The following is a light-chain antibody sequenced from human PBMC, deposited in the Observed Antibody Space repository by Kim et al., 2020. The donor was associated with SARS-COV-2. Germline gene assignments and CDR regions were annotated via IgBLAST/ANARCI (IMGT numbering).Light chain of an antibody. Sequence: SPGEGATLTCRASQTVSSSYLAWYQQKPGQAPSLLIYGASSRATDIPERFSGSGSGTDFTLTISRLEPEDFAVYYCQQYGSTPRTFGQGTKVDIK. CDR2: GAS. CDR3: QQYGSTPRT. J-gene: IGKJ1*01. CDR1: QTVSSSY. V-gene: IGKV3-20*01.